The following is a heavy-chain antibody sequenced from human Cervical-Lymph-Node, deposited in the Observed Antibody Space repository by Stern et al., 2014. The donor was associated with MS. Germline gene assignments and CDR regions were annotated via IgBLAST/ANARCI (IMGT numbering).Heavy chain of an antibody. J-gene: IGHJ4*02. Sequence: VQLLESGGEVKKPGASVKVSCKASGYTFTRFDLHWVRQATGQGLEWMGWVNPNNGNRDSAQKFQGRLTMTTDTSISTAYMELTSLTSDDTAVYYCARVRTVSGRRVDYWGQGTLVTVSS. CDR1: GYTFTRFD. CDR2: VNPNNGNR. D-gene: IGHD2-15*01. V-gene: IGHV1-8*01. CDR3: ARVRTVSGRRVDY.